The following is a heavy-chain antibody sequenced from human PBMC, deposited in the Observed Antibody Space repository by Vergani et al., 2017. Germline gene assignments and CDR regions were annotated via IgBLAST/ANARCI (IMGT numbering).Heavy chain of an antibody. D-gene: IGHD4-17*01. J-gene: IGHJ4*02. CDR1: GFTFSSYG. CDR2: IWYDGSNK. CDR3: ARSTGIDYGDTDY. Sequence: QVQLVESGGGVVQPGRSLRLSCAASGFTFSSYGMNWVRQGPGKGLEWVAVIWYDGSNKYYADSVKGRFTISRDNSKNTLYLQMNSLSAEDTAVYYCARSTGIDYGDTDYWGQGTLVTVSS. V-gene: IGHV3-33*01.